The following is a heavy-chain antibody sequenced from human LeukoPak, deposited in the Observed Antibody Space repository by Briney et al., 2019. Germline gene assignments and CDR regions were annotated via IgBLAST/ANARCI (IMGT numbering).Heavy chain of an antibody. CDR3: ARGLLGEGFDY. CDR1: GGSFSGYY. CDR2: INHSGST. D-gene: IGHD3-16*01. V-gene: IGHV4-34*01. Sequence: SETLSLTCAAYGGSFSGYYWSWIRQPPGKGLEWIGEINHSGSTNYNPSLKSRVTISVDTSKNQFSLKLSSVTAADTAVYYCARGLLGEGFDYWGQGTLVTVSS. J-gene: IGHJ4*02.